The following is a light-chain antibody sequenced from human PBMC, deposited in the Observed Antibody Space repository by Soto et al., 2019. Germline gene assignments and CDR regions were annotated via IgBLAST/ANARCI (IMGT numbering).Light chain of an antibody. CDR1: QRIGTY. V-gene: IGKV1-39*01. CDR2: AAS. CDR3: QHTYVIPFT. J-gene: IGKJ3*01. Sequence: DIQMTQSPSSMSASVGDRVTITCRASQRIGTYLNWYQQKPGKAPDLLIFAASSLQSGVPSRFSGSGSGTDFALTIISLQPEDSATYYCQHTYVIPFTFGPGTKVHIK.